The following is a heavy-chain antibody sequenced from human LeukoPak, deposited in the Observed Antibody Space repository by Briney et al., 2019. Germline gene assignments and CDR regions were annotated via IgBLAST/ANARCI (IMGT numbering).Heavy chain of an antibody. Sequence: PGGSLRLSCAASGFTFSSYAMHWVRQAPGKGLEWVANIKQDGSEKYYVDSVKGRFTISRDNAKNSLYLHMNSLRAEDTAVYYCARERVATVRPEWYYYYGMDVWGQGTTVTVSS. CDR2: IKQDGSEK. J-gene: IGHJ6*02. D-gene: IGHD5-12*01. V-gene: IGHV3-7*01. CDR3: ARERVATVRPEWYYYYGMDV. CDR1: GFTFSSYA.